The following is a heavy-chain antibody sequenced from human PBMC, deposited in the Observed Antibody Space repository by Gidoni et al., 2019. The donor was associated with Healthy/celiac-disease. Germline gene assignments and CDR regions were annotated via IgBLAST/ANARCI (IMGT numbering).Heavy chain of an antibody. D-gene: IGHD2-2*01. CDR3: ARDCSSTSCYAVGLYYYYGMDV. CDR2: IYHSGST. CDR1: GGSISSSNW. J-gene: IGHJ6*02. V-gene: IGHV4-4*02. Sequence: QVQLQESGPGLVKPSGTLSLTCAVSGGSISSSNWWSWVRQPPGKGLEWIGEIYHSGSTNYNPSLKSRVTISVDKSKNQFSLKLSSVTAADTAVYYCARDCSSTSCYAVGLYYYYGMDVWGQGTTVTVSS.